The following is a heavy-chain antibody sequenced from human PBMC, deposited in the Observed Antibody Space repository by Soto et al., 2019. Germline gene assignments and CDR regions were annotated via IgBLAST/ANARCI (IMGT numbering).Heavy chain of an antibody. CDR2: ISGSGYI. D-gene: IGHD3-16*02. CDR1: GFTFSTYS. Sequence: GGSLRLSCAASGFTFSTYSMNWVRQAPGKGLEWVSSISGSGYIYYADSVKGRFTISRDNAKNSLYLQMNSLRAEDTAVYYCARAAEYDSVWGSYRADWFDPWGQGTLVTVSS. J-gene: IGHJ5*02. CDR3: ARAAEYDSVWGSYRADWFDP. V-gene: IGHV3-21*01.